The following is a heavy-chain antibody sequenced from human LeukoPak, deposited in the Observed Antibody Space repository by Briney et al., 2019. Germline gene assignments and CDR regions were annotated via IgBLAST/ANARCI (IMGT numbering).Heavy chain of an antibody. J-gene: IGHJ4*02. CDR3: ARASYSASSADFDY. CDR2: ISVGGSTI. Sequence: HAGGSLRLSCAASGFSFSSYDMSWVRRAPAKGLECVSYISVGGSTIYYADSVKGRFTVSRDNAKNSLYLQMNSLRAEDTAVYYCARASYSASSADFDYWGQGTLVTVSS. D-gene: IGHD6-6*01. CDR1: GFSFSSYD. V-gene: IGHV3-48*03.